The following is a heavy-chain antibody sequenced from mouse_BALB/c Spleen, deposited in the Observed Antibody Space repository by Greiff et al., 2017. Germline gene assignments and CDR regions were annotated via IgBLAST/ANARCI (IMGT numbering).Heavy chain of an antibody. D-gene: IGHD1-1*01. J-gene: IGHJ4*01. CDR3: ARGDYYGSSYPYYYAMDY. V-gene: IGHV5-17*02. CDR2: ISSGSSTI. Sequence: VQLKESGGGLVQPGGSRKLSCAASGFTFSSFGMHWVRQAPEKGLEWVAYISSGSSTIYYADTVKGRFTISRDNPKNTLFLQMTSLRSEDTAMYYCARGDYYGSSYPYYYAMDYWGQGTSVTVSS. CDR1: GFTFSSFG.